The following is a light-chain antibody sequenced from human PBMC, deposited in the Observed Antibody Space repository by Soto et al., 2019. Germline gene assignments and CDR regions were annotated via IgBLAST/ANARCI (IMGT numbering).Light chain of an antibody. J-gene: IGKJ4*01. CDR3: QQRQNWPPLT. CDR1: QSVNTY. Sequence: VLTQSPATLSLSPGERATLSCRASQSVNTYLAWYQQRPGQAPRLLIYDASNRAAGIPARFSGSGSGTDFTLTISSLEPEDLAVYYCQQRQNWPPLTFGGGSVVEIK. CDR2: DAS. V-gene: IGKV3-11*01.